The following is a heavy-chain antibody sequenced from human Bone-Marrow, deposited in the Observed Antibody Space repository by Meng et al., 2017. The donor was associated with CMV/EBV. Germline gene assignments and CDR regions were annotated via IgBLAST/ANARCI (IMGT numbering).Heavy chain of an antibody. D-gene: IGHD2-2*01. V-gene: IGHV3-21*01. CDR1: GFTFSSYS. CDR3: ASSSTNLYGMDV. CDR2: ISSSSSYI. J-gene: IGHJ6*02. Sequence: GESLKLSCAASGFTFSSYSMNWVRQAPGKGLEWVSSISSSSSYIYYADSVKGRFTISRDNAKNSLYLQMNSLRAEDTAVYYCASSSTNLYGMDVWGQGTTVTVSS.